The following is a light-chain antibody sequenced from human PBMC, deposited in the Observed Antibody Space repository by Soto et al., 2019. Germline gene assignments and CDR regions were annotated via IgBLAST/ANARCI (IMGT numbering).Light chain of an antibody. CDR3: QKNNNWPPGYT. J-gene: IGKJ2*01. CDR2: GAS. CDR1: QSVSSN. Sequence: EIVMTQSPATLSVSPGERATLSCRASQSVSSNLAWYQQKPGQAPRFLIYGASTMATGIPARFSGSGSGTEFNLTISSLQSENFEIYYCQKNNNWPPGYTFGQGTKLEIK. V-gene: IGKV3-15*01.